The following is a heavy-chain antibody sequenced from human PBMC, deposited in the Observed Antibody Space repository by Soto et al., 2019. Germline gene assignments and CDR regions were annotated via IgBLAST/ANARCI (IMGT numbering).Heavy chain of an antibody. D-gene: IGHD2-21*01. J-gene: IGHJ5*02. Sequence: GGSLRLSCAGSGFTFSCYGMHWVRQAPGKGLECVAVISDTGSSHYYAASVEGRFTISRENSKNTLSLHMDRLRVEDTAVYYCAKDRGCDCPDHGSYFGVDLWGPGTLVTVSS. CDR3: AKDRGCDCPDHGSYFGVDL. CDR2: ISDTGSSH. V-gene: IGHV3-30*18. CDR1: GFTFSCYG.